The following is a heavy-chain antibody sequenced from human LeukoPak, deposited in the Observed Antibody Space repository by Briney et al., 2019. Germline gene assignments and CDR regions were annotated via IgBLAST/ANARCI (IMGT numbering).Heavy chain of an antibody. J-gene: IGHJ4*02. Sequence: SQTLSLTCTVSGGSISSGDYYWSWIRQPPGKGLEWIGYIYYSGTTYYNPSLKSRVTISVDTSKNQFSLKLSSVTAADTAVYYCARHGGSYWKYYFDYWGQGTLVTVSS. CDR2: IYYSGTT. D-gene: IGHD1-26*01. V-gene: IGHV4-30-4*01. CDR3: ARHGGSYWKYYFDY. CDR1: GGSISSGDYY.